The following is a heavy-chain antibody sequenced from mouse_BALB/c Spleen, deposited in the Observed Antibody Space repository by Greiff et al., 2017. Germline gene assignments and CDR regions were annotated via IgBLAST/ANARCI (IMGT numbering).Heavy chain of an antibody. CDR2: ILPGSGST. V-gene: IGHV1-9*01. CDR1: GYTFSSYW. Sequence: QVQLQQSGAELMKPGASVKISCKATGYTFSSYWIEWVKQRPGHGLEWIGEILPGSGSTNYNEKFKGKATFTADTSSNTAYMQLSSLTSEDSAVYYCANGNYRGSMDYWGQGTSVTVSS. CDR3: ANGNYRGSMDY. D-gene: IGHD2-1*01. J-gene: IGHJ4*01.